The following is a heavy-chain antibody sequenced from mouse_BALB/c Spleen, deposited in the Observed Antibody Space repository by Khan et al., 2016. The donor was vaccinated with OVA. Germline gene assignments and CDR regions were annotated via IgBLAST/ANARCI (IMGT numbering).Heavy chain of an antibody. J-gene: IGHJ2*01. CDR1: GSTFTSYG. V-gene: IGHV1S134*01. D-gene: IGHD2-14*01. Sequence: EVQLQESGAELGRPGSSVKLSCKTSGSTFTSYGIKWVKQRPGQGLEWIGYIYPGNGYTEYNERFQGKTILTSDTSSSTAYMQLRSLPSEDSAMYFCTTAYYRYYFDYWGQGTILTVSS. CDR2: IYPGNGYT. CDR3: TTAYYRYYFDY.